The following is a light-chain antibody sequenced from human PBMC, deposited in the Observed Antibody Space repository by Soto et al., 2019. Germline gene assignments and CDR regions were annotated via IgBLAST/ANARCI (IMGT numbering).Light chain of an antibody. CDR2: GSS. V-gene: IGLV1-40*01. CDR1: SSNIGAGYD. J-gene: IGLJ2*01. CDR3: QSSDSSLSGWV. Sequence: QSVLTQPPSVSGAPGQKVTISCTGSSSNIGAGYDVHWYQQLPGTAPKLLIYGSSDRPSGVPDRFSGSKSGTSASLAITGRQAEDEADFYCQSSDSSLSGWVFGGGTKLTVL.